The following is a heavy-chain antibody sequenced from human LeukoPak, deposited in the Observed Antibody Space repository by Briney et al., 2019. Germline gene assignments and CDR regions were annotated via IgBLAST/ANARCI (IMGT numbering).Heavy chain of an antibody. CDR2: IWYDGSNK. CDR1: GFTFSSYG. CDR3: ARDRVITFGGVISSNWFDP. Sequence: GRSLRLSCAASGFTFSSYGMHWVRQAPGKGLEWVAVIWYDGSNKYYADSVKGRFTISRDNAKNSLYLQMNSLRAEDTAVYYCARDRVITFGGVISSNWFDPWGQGTLVTVSS. D-gene: IGHD3-16*02. V-gene: IGHV3-33*01. J-gene: IGHJ5*02.